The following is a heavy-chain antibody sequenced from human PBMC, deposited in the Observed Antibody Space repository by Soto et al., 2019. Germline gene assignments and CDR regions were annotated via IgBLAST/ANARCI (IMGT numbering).Heavy chain of an antibody. J-gene: IGHJ3*02. Sequence: SETLSLTCAVSGYSISSGYYWGWIRQPPGKGLEWIGSIYHSGSSYYNPSLESRVTISVDTSKNQFSLKLSSVTAADTAVYYWARVLVVKGWAFDIWGQGTMVTVSS. V-gene: IGHV4-38-2*01. CDR2: IYHSGSS. D-gene: IGHD3-22*01. CDR3: ARVLVVKGWAFDI. CDR1: GYSISSGYY.